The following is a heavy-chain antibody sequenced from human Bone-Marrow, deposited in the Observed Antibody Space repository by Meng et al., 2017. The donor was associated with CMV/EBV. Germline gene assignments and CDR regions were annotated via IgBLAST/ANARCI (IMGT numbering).Heavy chain of an antibody. Sequence: FTFSLAWLSWFRQSPWLSLEWFGRIKSKTDCWTTVYAAPFNCRFTISIDDSKNTLYLHMNTLNTADTALYYCTTDPLILLVPSREFDLWGRGTLVTVSS. CDR1: FTFSLAW. J-gene: IGHJ2*01. CDR3: TTDPLILLVPSREFDL. CDR2: IKSKTDCWTT. V-gene: IGHV3-15*01. D-gene: IGHD2-2*01.